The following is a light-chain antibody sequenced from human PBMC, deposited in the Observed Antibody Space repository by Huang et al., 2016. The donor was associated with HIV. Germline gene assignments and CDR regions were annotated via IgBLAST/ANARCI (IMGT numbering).Light chain of an antibody. Sequence: DIQMTQSPSSLSASVGDRVTITCQASQDISKYLNWYQQKPGKAPKLLIYEASNLGTGVPSRFSGSGSGTDFTFTISSLQPEDIATYYCQQYDNLPSLTFGGGTKVEIK. CDR1: QDISKY. V-gene: IGKV1-33*01. CDR3: QQYDNLPSLT. CDR2: EAS. J-gene: IGKJ4*01.